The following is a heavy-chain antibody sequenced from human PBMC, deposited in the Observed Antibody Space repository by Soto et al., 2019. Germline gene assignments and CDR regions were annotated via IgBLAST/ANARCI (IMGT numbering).Heavy chain of an antibody. CDR1: GYTFTSYY. CDR3: AREEIVDTAMVTAPYYYYGMDV. D-gene: IGHD5-18*01. J-gene: IGHJ6*02. V-gene: IGHV1-46*01. Sequence: GASVKVSCKASGYTFTSYYTHWVRQAPGQGLEWMGIINPSGGSTSYAQKFQGRVTMTRDTSTSTVYMELSSLRSEDTAVYYCAREEIVDTAMVTAPYYYYGMDVWGQGTTVTVS. CDR2: INPSGGST.